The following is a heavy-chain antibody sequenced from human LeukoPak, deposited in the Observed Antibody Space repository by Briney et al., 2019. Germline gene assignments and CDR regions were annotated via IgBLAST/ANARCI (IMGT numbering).Heavy chain of an antibody. CDR3: ARGGWNHDY. Sequence: PSETLSLTCTVSGVSISTSYWSWNRQPAGKGLEWIGRVYTSGDTNYNPALNSRLTLSVDTSKNQFSLTLTSLTAADTAVYYCARGGWNHDYWGQGTLVTVSS. J-gene: IGHJ4*02. CDR2: VYTSGDT. D-gene: IGHD1-1*01. V-gene: IGHV4-4*07. CDR1: GVSISTSY.